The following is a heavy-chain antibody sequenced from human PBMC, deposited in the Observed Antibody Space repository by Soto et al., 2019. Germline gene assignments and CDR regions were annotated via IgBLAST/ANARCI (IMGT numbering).Heavy chain of an antibody. CDR3: AADYYYGSGTHYYGMDV. D-gene: IGHD3-10*01. V-gene: IGHV1-58*02. CDR2: IVVGSGNT. CDR1: GFTFTSSA. J-gene: IGHJ6*02. Sequence: SVKVSCKASGFTFTSSAMQWVRQARGQRLEWIGWIVVGSGNTNYAQKFQERVTITRDMSTSTAYMELSSLRSEDTAVYYCAADYYYGSGTHYYGMDVWGQGTTVTVSS.